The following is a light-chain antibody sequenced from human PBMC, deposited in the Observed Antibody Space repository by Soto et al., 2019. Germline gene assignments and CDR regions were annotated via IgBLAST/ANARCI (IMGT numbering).Light chain of an antibody. J-gene: IGKJ5*01. Sequence: EIVLTQTPGTLSLSPGERATLSCRASQSVRSTHLAWYQQKPGQAPRLLIYGASSRATGIPDRFSGSGSGTDFTLTISRLEPEDFAVYYCQQYDNSPITFGQGTRLEIK. V-gene: IGKV3-20*01. CDR3: QQYDNSPIT. CDR2: GAS. CDR1: QSVRSTH.